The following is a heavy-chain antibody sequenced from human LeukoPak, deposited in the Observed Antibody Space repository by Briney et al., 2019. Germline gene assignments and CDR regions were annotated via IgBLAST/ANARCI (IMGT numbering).Heavy chain of an antibody. CDR1: GGSISSYY. J-gene: IGHJ4*02. CDR2: IYYSGST. CDR3: ARAQRFLEWLFYDY. D-gene: IGHD3-3*01. Sequence: SETLSLTCTVSGGSISSYYWSWIRQPPGKGLEWIGYIYYSGSTNYNPSLKSRVTIPVDTSKNQFSLKLSSVTAADSAVYYCARAQRFLEWLFYDYWGQGTLVTVSS. V-gene: IGHV4-59*01.